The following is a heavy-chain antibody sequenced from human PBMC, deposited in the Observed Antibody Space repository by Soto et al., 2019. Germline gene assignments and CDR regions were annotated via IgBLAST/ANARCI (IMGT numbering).Heavy chain of an antibody. CDR2: MNPNSGNT. Sequence: QVQLVQSGAEVKKPGASVKVSCKASGYTFTSYDINWVRQATGQGLEWMGWMNPNSGNTGYAQKFAGGVTTTKNTSISTGYMELSRLRSEDTAVYYGARGHGVGDWFDPWGQGALVTVSS. CDR3: ARGHGVGDWFDP. J-gene: IGHJ5*02. V-gene: IGHV1-8*01. CDR1: GYTFTSYD. D-gene: IGHD3-10*01.